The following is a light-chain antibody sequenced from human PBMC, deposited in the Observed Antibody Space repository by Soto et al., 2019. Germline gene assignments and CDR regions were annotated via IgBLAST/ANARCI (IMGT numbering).Light chain of an antibody. Sequence: DIQMTQSPSTLSASVGDRVTITCRASQSIGNWLAWYQQKPGKAPKLLIYDASSLESGVPSRFSGSGSGTEFTLTISSLQPDEFATYYCQQYHTYYTFGQGTNLEIK. CDR2: DAS. J-gene: IGKJ2*01. CDR1: QSIGNW. V-gene: IGKV1-5*01. CDR3: QQYHTYYT.